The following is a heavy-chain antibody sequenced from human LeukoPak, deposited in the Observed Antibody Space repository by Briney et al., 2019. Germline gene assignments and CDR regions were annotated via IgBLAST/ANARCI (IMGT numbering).Heavy chain of an antibody. CDR1: GFTFSDYY. CDR3: AKDIPGYSVDY. J-gene: IGHJ4*02. Sequence: GGSLRLSCAAYGFTFSDYYMSWIRQAPGKGLEWVSAISGSGGSTYYADSVKGRFTISRDNSKNTLYLQMNSLRAEDTAVYYCAKDIPGYSVDYWGQGTLVTVSS. D-gene: IGHD5-24*01. CDR2: ISGSGGST. V-gene: IGHV3-23*01.